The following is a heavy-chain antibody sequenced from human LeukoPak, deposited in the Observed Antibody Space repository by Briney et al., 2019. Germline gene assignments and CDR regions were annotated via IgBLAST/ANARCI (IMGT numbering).Heavy chain of an antibody. D-gene: IGHD2-2*01. CDR3: AKDVVVVPAAYSWFDP. J-gene: IGHJ5*02. CDR1: GFTFSSYA. Sequence: GGSLRLSCVASGFTFSSYAMSWVRQAPGKGLEWVSAISGSGGSTYYADSVRGRFAISRDNSKNTLYLQMNSLRAEDTAVYYCAKDVVVVPAAYSWFDPWGQGTLVTVSS. CDR2: ISGSGGST. V-gene: IGHV3-23*01.